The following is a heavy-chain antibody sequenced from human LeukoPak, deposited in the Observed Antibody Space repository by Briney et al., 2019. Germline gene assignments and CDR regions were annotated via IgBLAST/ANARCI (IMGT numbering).Heavy chain of an antibody. CDR2: ISGSGGST. V-gene: IGHV3-23*01. Sequence: PGGSLRLSCAASGFTFDDYAMHWVRQAPGKGPEWVSAISGSGGSTYYADSVKGRFTISRDNSKNTLYLQMNSLRAEDTAVYYCAKRGSSGWYHYFDYWGQGTLVTVSS. CDR1: GFTFDDYA. J-gene: IGHJ4*02. CDR3: AKRGSSGWYHYFDY. D-gene: IGHD6-19*01.